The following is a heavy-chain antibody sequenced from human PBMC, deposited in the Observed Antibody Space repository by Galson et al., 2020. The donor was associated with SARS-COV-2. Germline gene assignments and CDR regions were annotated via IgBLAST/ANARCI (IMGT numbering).Heavy chain of an antibody. J-gene: IGHJ4*02. CDR2: IYTGGAT. D-gene: IGHD2-8*02. CDR3: ARERENQFTGNFDC. V-gene: IGHV3-66*01. CDR1: GFTISSNY. Sequence: GGSLRLSCAVSGFTISSNYMSWVRQTPGKGLEWVSFIYTGGATYYADSVKGRFTISRDNYKNTLFLQMNSLRAEDTAVYYCARERENQFTGNFDCWGQGTLVTVSS.